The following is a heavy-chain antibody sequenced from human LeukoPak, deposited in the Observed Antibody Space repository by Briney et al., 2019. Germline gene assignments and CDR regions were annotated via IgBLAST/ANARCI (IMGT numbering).Heavy chain of an antibody. CDR1: GFTFNNYW. CDR3: AKSSPPPLRY. Sequence: GGSLRLSCAVSGFTFNNYWMHWVRQAPGKGLVWVSRINNDGSSTSYADSVKGRFTISRDNSKNTLYLQMNGLRAEDTAVYYCAKSSPPPLRYWGQGTLVTVSS. J-gene: IGHJ4*02. CDR2: INNDGSST. V-gene: IGHV3-74*01.